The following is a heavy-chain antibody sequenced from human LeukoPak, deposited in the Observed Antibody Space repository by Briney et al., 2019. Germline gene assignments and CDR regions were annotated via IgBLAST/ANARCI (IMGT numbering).Heavy chain of an antibody. V-gene: IGHV4-59*01. J-gene: IGHJ4*02. CDR3: VRSVGSWGFDY. CDR2: IYHSGNT. Sequence: SETLSLTCTVSGGSISDDYWSWIRQTPGKGPEWIGYIYHSGNTNYNPSLRGRVTMSVDASKTHFSLTLKSVTAADTAVYYCVRSVGSWGFDYWGQGTLVTVSS. D-gene: IGHD6-13*01. CDR1: GGSISDDY.